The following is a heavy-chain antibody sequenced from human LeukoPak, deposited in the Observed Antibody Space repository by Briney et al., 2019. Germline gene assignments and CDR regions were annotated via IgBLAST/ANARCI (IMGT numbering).Heavy chain of an antibody. CDR1: GGCGNRSYCY. V-gene: IGHV4-61*02. D-gene: IGHD6-19*01. CDR2: IYTDGSS. Sequence: SETLSCTCSGSGGCGNRSYCYWRWTRQPAEEILEWIGRIYTDGSSYYNPPLKSRVTISLDTSKNHFSLKLTSVTAADTAVYYCAKEAVSGPCHYWGQGTLVTVSS. CDR3: AKEAVSGPCHY. J-gene: IGHJ4*02.